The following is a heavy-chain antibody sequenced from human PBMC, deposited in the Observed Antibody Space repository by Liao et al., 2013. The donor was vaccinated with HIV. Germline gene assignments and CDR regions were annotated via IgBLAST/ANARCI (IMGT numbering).Heavy chain of an antibody. CDR1: RGSISSYY. J-gene: IGHJ4*02. Sequence: QVQLQESGPGLVKPSETLSLTCSVSRGSISSYYWSWIRQPAGKGLEWIGRISFGGSTDYNPSLKSRVMMSIDTSKNQFSLKLTSVTAADTAVYYCARILRPEVAVALDYWGQGSLVTVSS. D-gene: IGHD1-14*01. CDR3: ARILRPEVAVALDY. V-gene: IGHV4-4*07. CDR2: ISFGGST.